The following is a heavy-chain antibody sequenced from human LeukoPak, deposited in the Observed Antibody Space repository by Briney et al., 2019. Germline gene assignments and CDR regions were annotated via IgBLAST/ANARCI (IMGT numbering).Heavy chain of an antibody. CDR2: IKQDGAEK. CDR3: ARDPIGGPVPGSLNYFDY. Sequence: PGGSLRLSCAASGFTFNNYWMNWVRQAPGKGLEWVANIKQDGAEKYYVDSVKGRFTISRDNAKSSLYLQMNSLRSEDTAVYFCARDPIGGPVPGSLNYFDYWGQGTLVTVSS. CDR1: GFTFNNYW. V-gene: IGHV3-7*03. D-gene: IGHD6-19*01. J-gene: IGHJ4*02.